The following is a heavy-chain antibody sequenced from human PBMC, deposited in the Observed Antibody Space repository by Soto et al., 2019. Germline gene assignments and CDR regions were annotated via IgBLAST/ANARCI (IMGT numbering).Heavy chain of an antibody. J-gene: IGHJ6*02. V-gene: IGHV1-18*01. Sequence: GASVRVSCKASGYTFTSYGISWVRQAPGQGLEWMGRISAYNGNTNYAQKLQGRVTMTTDTSTSTAYMELRSLRSDDTAVYYCARGRGRTDYYYYYYGMDVWGQGTTVTVSS. CDR1: GYTFTSYG. CDR2: ISAYNGNT. CDR3: ARGRGRTDYYYYYYGMDV. D-gene: IGHD3-10*01.